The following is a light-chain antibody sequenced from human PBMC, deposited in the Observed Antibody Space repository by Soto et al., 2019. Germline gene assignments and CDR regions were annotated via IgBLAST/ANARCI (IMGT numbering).Light chain of an antibody. Sequence: QSALTQPPSASGFPGQSVTISCTGTSSDVGGYNYVSWYQQHPGKAPKLMIYEVSKRPSGVPDRFSGSKSGNTASLTVSGPQAEDEADYYCSSYAGSNNLGVFGTGTKVTVL. CDR2: EVS. CDR3: SSYAGSNNLGV. J-gene: IGLJ1*01. CDR1: SSDVGGYNY. V-gene: IGLV2-8*01.